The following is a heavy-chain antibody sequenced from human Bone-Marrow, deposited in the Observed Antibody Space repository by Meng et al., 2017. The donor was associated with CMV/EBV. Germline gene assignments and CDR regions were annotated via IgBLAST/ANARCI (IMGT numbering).Heavy chain of an antibody. CDR2: TYYRSKWYN. CDR3: ARDGGAITIFGVVIFCFDY. D-gene: IGHD3-3*01. V-gene: IGHV6-1*01. Sequence: LRLSCAISGDSVSSNSAAWNWIRQSPSRGLEWLGRTYYRSKWYNDYAVSVKSRITINPDTSKNQFSLQLNSVTPEDTAVYYCARDGGAITIFGVVIFCFDYWGQGTLVTVSS. CDR1: GDSVSSNSAA. J-gene: IGHJ4*02.